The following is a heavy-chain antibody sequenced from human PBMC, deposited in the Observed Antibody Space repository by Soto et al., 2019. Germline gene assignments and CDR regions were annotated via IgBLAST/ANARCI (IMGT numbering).Heavy chain of an antibody. CDR2: ISSYNGNT. CDR3: ARDSRAVIILGLPINTWDV. Sequence: ASVNVSCKSSGYTFTEYCVSWVRQGPGQGLEWMGWISSYNGNTNSAQKFQDRVTMTTDTSTSTAYMELRSLRSDDTAVYYCARDSRAVIILGLPINTWDVWGQGTTVTVSS. D-gene: IGHD2-21*01. V-gene: IGHV1-18*01. J-gene: IGHJ6*02. CDR1: GYTFTEYC.